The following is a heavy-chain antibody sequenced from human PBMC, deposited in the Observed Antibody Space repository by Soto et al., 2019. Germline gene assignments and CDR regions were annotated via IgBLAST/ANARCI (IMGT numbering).Heavy chain of an antibody. Sequence: GGSLRLSCTASGFTFGDYAMSWFRQAPGKGLEWVGFIRSKAYGGTTEYAASVKGRFTISRDDSKSIAYLQMNSLKTEDTAVYYCTRDGPPYDTADPYYYYYYMDVWGKGTTVTVSS. V-gene: IGHV3-49*03. CDR2: IRSKAYGGTT. D-gene: IGHD6-13*01. J-gene: IGHJ6*03. CDR3: TRDGPPYDTADPYYYYYYMDV. CDR1: GFTFGDYA.